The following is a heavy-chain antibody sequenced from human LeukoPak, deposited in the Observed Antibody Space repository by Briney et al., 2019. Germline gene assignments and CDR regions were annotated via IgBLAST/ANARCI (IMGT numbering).Heavy chain of an antibody. V-gene: IGHV4-61*05. CDR3: ARGAGYDFWSGLYY. CDR2: IYYSGST. CDR1: GGSISSSSYY. Sequence: SETLSLTCTVSGGSISSSSYYWGWIRQPPGKGLEWIGYIYYSGSTNYNPSLKSRVTISVDTSKNQFSLKLSSVTAADTAVYYCARGAGYDFWSGLYYWGQGTLVTVSS. D-gene: IGHD3-3*01. J-gene: IGHJ4*02.